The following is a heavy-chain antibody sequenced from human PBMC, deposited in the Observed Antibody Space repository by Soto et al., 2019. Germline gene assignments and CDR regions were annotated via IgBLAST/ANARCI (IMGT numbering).Heavy chain of an antibody. D-gene: IGHD3-3*01. CDR3: AKDVRMAFDFWTAYPPSDDS. V-gene: IGHV3-23*01. CDR1: GFTFSSYA. Sequence: EVQVLESGGGLVQPGGSLRLSCAASGFTFSSYAMDWVRQAPGKGLEWVSGLSGGGGRTYYADSVKGRFTISRDNATNTLHLDMHSPRAAATAIYYCAKDVRMAFDFWTAYPPSDDSWGQGTLVPVSS. J-gene: IGHJ4*02. CDR2: LSGGGGRT.